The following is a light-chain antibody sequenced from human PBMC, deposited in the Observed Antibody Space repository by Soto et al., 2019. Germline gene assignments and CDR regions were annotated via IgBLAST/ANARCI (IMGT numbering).Light chain of an antibody. J-gene: IGKJ5*01. CDR2: GAS. CDR3: QQYSKWPT. V-gene: IGKV3-15*01. Sequence: EIVMTQSPATLSVSPGERATLSCRASQSVSSNLAWYQQKPGQAPRLLIYGASTRATGIPARFSGSGSGTEFTLTISSLQSEDFAVYYCQQYSKWPTFGQGTRLEI. CDR1: QSVSSN.